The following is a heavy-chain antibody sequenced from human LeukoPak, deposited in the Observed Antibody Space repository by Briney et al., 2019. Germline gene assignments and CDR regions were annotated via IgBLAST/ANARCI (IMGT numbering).Heavy chain of an antibody. CDR3: ARARRYCGYDY. CDR2: IYYSGST. Sequence: SETLSLTCTVSGGSISSSSYYWGWIRQPPGKGLEWIGSIYYSGSTYYNPSLKSRVTISADTSKNQFSLKLSSVTAADTAVYYCARARRYCGYDYWGQGTLVTVSS. J-gene: IGHJ4*02. V-gene: IGHV4-39*01. D-gene: IGHD5-12*01. CDR1: GGSISSSSYY.